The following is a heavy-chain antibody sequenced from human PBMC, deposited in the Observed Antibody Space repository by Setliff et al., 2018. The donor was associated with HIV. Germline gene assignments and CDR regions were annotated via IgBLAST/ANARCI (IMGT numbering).Heavy chain of an antibody. Sequence: SETLSLTCAVYDGSFSAYYWSWIRQPPGKGLEWIGEINHSGSTNHNPSLKSRVTMSVDTSKNQFSLKLSSVTAADTAVYYCARDSTNYDFWSDSPIFDYWGQGTLVTVSS. V-gene: IGHV4-34*01. D-gene: IGHD3-3*01. J-gene: IGHJ4*02. CDR2: INHSGST. CDR3: ARDSTNYDFWSDSPIFDY. CDR1: DGSFSAYY.